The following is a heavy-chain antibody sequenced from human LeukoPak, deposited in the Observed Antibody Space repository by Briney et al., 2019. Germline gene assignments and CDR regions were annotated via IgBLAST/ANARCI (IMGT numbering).Heavy chain of an antibody. CDR1: GGSISSGGYY. D-gene: IGHD3-16*01. Sequence: PSETLSLTCTVSGGSISSGGYYWSWIRQHPGDGLEWIGYIYYSGSTYYNPSLKSRVTISIDTSKNQFSLELSSVTAADTAVYYCARAGGFFSPFGYWGQGTLVTVSS. J-gene: IGHJ4*02. CDR3: ARAGGFFSPFGY. CDR2: IYYSGST. V-gene: IGHV4-31*03.